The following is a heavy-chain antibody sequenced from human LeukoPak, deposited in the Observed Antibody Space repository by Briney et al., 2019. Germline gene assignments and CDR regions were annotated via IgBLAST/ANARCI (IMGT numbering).Heavy chain of an antibody. D-gene: IGHD6-13*01. J-gene: IGHJ4*02. CDR2: IYSGGDT. CDR3: TRGPGSTWYSDY. CDR1: GFTVSSNY. Sequence: GGSLRLSCAASGFTVSSNYMNWVRQAPGKGLEWVSIIYSGGDTNYADSVKGRFTISRDNSKNTLYLQMNSLRPEDTAVYYCTRGPGSTWYSDYWGQGTLVTVSS. V-gene: IGHV3-66*02.